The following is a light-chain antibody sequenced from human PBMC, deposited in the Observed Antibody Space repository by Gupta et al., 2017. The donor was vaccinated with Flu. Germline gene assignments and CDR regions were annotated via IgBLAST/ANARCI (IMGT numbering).Light chain of an antibody. Sequence: DILWTQSPSTLSASVGAGVTIPCRGSQSRSSWFAWYQQKPGTAPNLLITKASRVESGVPSRFSGSGYGTECTLPCSSRQPDDFASYYCQHENSSPGTCGQGTXVEIK. CDR3: QHENSSPGT. J-gene: IGKJ1*01. V-gene: IGKV1-5*03. CDR1: QSRSSW. CDR2: KAS.